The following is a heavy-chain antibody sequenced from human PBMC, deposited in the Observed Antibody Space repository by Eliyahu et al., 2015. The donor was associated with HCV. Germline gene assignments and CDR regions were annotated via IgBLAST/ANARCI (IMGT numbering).Heavy chain of an antibody. V-gene: IGHV4-34*01. CDR1: GGSFSGYY. Sequence: QVQLQQWGAGLLKPSETLSLTCAVYGGSFSGYYWSWIRQPPGKGLEWIGEINHSGSTNYKPSLKSRVTISVDTSKNQFSLKLSSVTAADTAVYYCARGPSQTEGWFDPWGQGTLVTVSS. CDR2: INHSGST. CDR3: ARGPSQTEGWFDP. J-gene: IGHJ5*02.